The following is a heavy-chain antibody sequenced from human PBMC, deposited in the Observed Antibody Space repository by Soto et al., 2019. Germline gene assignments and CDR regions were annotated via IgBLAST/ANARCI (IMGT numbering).Heavy chain of an antibody. J-gene: IGHJ4*02. CDR3: ARERSSGWYVDY. CDR2: MNPNSGNT. V-gene: IGHV1-8*01. D-gene: IGHD6-19*01. CDR1: GYTFTSYD. Sequence: QVQLVQSGAEVKKPGASVKVSCKASGYTFTSYDINWLRQATGQVLEWMGWMNPNSGNTGYAQKFQGRVTMTRNTSISTAYMDLSRLSSEDTSVYYCARERSSGWYVDYWGQGTLVNVSS.